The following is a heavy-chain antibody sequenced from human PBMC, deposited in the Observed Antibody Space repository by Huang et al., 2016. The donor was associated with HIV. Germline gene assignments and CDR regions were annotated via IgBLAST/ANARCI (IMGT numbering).Heavy chain of an antibody. D-gene: IGHD2-21*01. CDR3: AAGYDTYYDI. CDR2: FAPEHGAT. J-gene: IGHJ3*02. CDR1: GYTRTELS. V-gene: IGHV1-24*01. Sequence: QVQLVQSGAEVKKPGASVKVSCKVSGYTRTELSIHWVRQAPGKGLEWIGGFAPEHGATIYSQNFQRRVTMTDDTSTDTAYMELHSLRPEDTAVYYCAAGYDTYYDIWGQGTMVIASS.